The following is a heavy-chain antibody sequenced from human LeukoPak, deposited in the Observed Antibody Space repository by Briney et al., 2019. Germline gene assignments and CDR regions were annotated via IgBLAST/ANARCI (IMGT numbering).Heavy chain of an antibody. J-gene: IGHJ6*02. V-gene: IGHV3-48*03. CDR2: ISSSGSAI. CDR1: GFTFSTYG. CDR3: ARYGAGGYYYYGMDV. D-gene: IGHD2-8*02. Sequence: GGSLRLSCAASGFTFSTYGMNWVRQAPGKGLEWVSYISSSGSAIYYADSVKGRFIISRGNAKNSLYLQMNSLRAEDTAVYYCARYGAGGYYYYGMDVWGQGTTVTVSS.